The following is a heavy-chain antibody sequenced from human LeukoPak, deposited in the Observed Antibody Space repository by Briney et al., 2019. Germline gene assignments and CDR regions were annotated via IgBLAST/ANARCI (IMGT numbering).Heavy chain of an antibody. J-gene: IGHJ3*02. Sequence: GGSLRLSCAASGFTFSSYSMNWVRQAPGKGLEWVSYISIFSTNIYFADSVKGRFTISRDNAKNSLYLQMNSLRDEDTAVYFCARGMGGELVALDIWGQGRMVTVCS. D-gene: IGHD1-7*01. CDR2: ISIFSTNI. CDR1: GFTFSSYS. CDR3: ARGMGGELVALDI. V-gene: IGHV3-48*02.